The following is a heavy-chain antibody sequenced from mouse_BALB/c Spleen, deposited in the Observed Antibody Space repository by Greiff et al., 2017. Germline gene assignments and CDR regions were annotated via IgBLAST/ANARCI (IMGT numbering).Heavy chain of an antibody. Sequence: EVHLVESGGGLVQPGGSRKLSCAASGFTFSSFGMHWVRQAPEKGLEWVAYISSGSSTIYYADTVKGRFTISRDNPKNTLFLQMTSLRSEDTAMYYCARYLLNYAMDYWGQGTSVTVSS. CDR2: ISSGSSTI. D-gene: IGHD2-1*01. CDR1: GFTFSSFG. J-gene: IGHJ4*01. V-gene: IGHV5-17*02. CDR3: ARYLLNYAMDY.